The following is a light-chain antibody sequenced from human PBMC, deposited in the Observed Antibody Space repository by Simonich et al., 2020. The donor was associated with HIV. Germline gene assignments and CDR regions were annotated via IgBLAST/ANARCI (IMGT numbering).Light chain of an antibody. CDR2: LGS. CDR3: MQALQTPAT. V-gene: IGKV2-28*01. J-gene: IGKJ4*01. Sequence: DIVMTQSPLSLPVTPGEPASISCRSSQSLLHSNGYNYLNCYLQKPGQSPQFLIYLGSNRASGVPDRFSGRGSGTDFTLKISRVEAEDVGVYYCMQALQTPATFGGGTKVEIK. CDR1: QSLLHSNGYNY.